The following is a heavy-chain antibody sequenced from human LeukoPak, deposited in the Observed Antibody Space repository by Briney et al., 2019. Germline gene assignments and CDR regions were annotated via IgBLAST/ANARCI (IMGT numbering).Heavy chain of an antibody. D-gene: IGHD3-3*01. Sequence: PGGSLRLSCAASGFTFSSYSMNWVRQAPGKGLEWLSSISSSSTYIYYADSVKGRFTASRDNAKNSLSLQMNSLRAEDTAVYYCARVPVLRFLEWQVNYMDVWGKGTTVIVSS. J-gene: IGHJ6*03. V-gene: IGHV3-21*01. CDR1: GFTFSSYS. CDR2: ISSSSTYI. CDR3: ARVPVLRFLEWQVNYMDV.